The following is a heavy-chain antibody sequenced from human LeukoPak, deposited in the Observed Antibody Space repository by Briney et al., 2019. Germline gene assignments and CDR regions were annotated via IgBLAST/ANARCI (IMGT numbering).Heavy chain of an antibody. V-gene: IGHV4-39*01. CDR3: ARQGTLTSRRGGPSWFDH. D-gene: IGHD3-10*01. J-gene: IGHJ5*02. CDR2: MSYIGTP. Sequence: PSETLSLTCTVSGGSISSTSYYWGWIRQPPGKGLEWIGSMSYIGTPYYNPSLKSRLTISVDTSNSQFSLKLTSVTAADTAVYYCARQGTLTSRRGGPSWFDHWGQGTLVTVSS. CDR1: GGSISSTSYY.